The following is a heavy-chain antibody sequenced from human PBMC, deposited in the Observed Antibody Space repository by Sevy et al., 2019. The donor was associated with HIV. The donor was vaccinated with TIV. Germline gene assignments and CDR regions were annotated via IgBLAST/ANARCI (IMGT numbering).Heavy chain of an antibody. D-gene: IGHD2-8*01. V-gene: IGHV3-23*01. Sequence: GGSLRLSCAASGFTFSKYSMSWVRQPPGKGLEWVSTLSFGGGEINYADSVKGRFTTSRDNSKSSVYLQMNNLRPEGTAVYYCAREGCTKPHDYWGQGTLVTVSS. CDR3: AREGCTKPHDY. CDR1: GFTFSKYS. CDR2: LSFGGGEI. J-gene: IGHJ4*02.